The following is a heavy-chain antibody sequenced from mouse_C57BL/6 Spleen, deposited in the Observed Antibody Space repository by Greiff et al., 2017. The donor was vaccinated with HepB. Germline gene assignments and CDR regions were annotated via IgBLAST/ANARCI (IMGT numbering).Heavy chain of an antibody. CDR2: ISGGGGNT. J-gene: IGHJ2*01. D-gene: IGHD3-2*02. Sequence: DVQLMESGGGLVKPGGSLKLSCAASGFTFSSYTMSWVRQTPEKRLEWVATISGGGGNTYYQDSVKGRFTISRDNAKNTLYLQMSSLRSEDTAVYYCARHGAQARGVDFDYWGQGTTLTVSS. CDR1: GFTFSSYT. V-gene: IGHV5-9*04. CDR3: ARHGAQARGVDFDY.